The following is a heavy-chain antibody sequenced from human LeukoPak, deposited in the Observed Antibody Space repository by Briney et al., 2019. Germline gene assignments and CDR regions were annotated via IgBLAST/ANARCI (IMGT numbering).Heavy chain of an antibody. V-gene: IGHV4-59*01. CDR1: GGSISSYY. D-gene: IGHD1-26*01. CDR3: ARDLGIARLAFDI. Sequence: SETLSLTCTVSGGSISSYYWSWIRQPPGKGLEWIGYIYYSGSTNYNPSLKSRVTISVDTSKNQFSLKLSSVTAADTAVYYCARDLGIARLAFDIWGQGTTVTVSS. J-gene: IGHJ3*02. CDR2: IYYSGST.